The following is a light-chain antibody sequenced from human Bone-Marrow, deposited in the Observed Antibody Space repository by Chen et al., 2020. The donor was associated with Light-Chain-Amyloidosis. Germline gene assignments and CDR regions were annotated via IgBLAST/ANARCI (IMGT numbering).Light chain of an antibody. J-gene: IGLJ3*02. CDR2: DDS. CDR1: NMGSTS. CDR3: QVWDSSGDRPV. Sequence: SDVLTEPSSVSVAPGQTATIACGGNNMGSTSVHWYQQTPGQAPLLAVYDDSDRPSGIHERLSGSNSGNTANRTISRVEAGDEADYYCQVWDSSGDRPVFGGGTKLTVL. V-gene: IGLV3-21*02.